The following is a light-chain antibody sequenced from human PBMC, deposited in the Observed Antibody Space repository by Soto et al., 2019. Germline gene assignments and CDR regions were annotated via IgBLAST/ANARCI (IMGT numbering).Light chain of an antibody. V-gene: IGLV1-44*01. Sequence: QSVLTQPPSASGTPGQRVTISCSGRSSNIGSNTVNWYQQLPGTAPKLLISSDNLRPSGVPDRFSGSKSGTSASLAISWLQSEDEAEYYCATWDENLSGFVFGGGTKVTVL. CDR1: SSNIGSNT. CDR2: SDN. J-gene: IGLJ3*02. CDR3: ATWDENLSGFV.